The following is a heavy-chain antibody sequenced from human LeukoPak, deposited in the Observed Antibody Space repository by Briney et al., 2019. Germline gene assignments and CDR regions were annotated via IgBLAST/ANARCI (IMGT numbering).Heavy chain of an antibody. V-gene: IGHV3-30*01. Sequence: PGGSLRLACAASGFRFSIYSLHWVRRAPGKGLEWVAGISDDGTKQYYADSVRGRFTSSRDNSENTLYLQMDSLRADDTAVYYCARDLSVITFEWHHWYFDLWSRGTLLTVSS. J-gene: IGHJ2*01. CDR3: ARDLSVITFEWHHWYFDL. CDR1: GFRFSIYS. CDR2: ISDDGTKQ. D-gene: IGHD3-3*01.